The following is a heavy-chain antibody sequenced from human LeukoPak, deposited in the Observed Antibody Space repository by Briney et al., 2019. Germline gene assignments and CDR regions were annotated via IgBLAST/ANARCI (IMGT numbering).Heavy chain of an antibody. Sequence: GGSLRLSCAASGFTFSSYGMHWVRQAPGKGLEWVAVIWYDGSNKYYADSVKGRFTISRDNSKNTLYLQMNSLRAEDTAVYNCARDHTAAAGLDYWGQGTLVTVSS. CDR2: IWYDGSNK. V-gene: IGHV3-33*01. CDR3: ARDHTAAAGLDY. CDR1: GFTFSSYG. J-gene: IGHJ4*02. D-gene: IGHD6-13*01.